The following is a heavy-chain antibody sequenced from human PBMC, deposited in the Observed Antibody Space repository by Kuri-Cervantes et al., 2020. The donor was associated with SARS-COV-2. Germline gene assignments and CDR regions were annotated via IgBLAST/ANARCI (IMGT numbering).Heavy chain of an antibody. V-gene: IGHV3-30*04. Sequence: GESLKISCVASGFTFRTYAVHWVRQPPGKGLEWVAVISYDESNKYYADSVKGRFTISRDNSKNTLYLQMNSLTADDTAVYFCAKEGRGHCSTTSCYPDSWGQGTLVTVSS. D-gene: IGHD2-2*03. CDR1: GFTFRTYA. CDR3: AKEGRGHCSTTSCYPDS. CDR2: ISYDESNK. J-gene: IGHJ5*01.